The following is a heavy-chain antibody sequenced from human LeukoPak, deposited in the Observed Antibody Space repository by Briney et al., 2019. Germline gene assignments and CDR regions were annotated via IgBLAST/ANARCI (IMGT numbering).Heavy chain of an antibody. J-gene: IGHJ6*02. D-gene: IGHD3/OR15-3a*01. Sequence: PGGSLRLSCAASGFVFRSYGMNWVRQAPGKGLEWVSGIYTNGRDTRYADSGKGRFTISRDNSKNPLYLQMHSLRVEDTAVYYCAHLVWEYVGGLDVWGQGTTVTVSS. CDR3: AHLVWEYVGGLDV. CDR1: GFVFRSYG. CDR2: IYTNGRDT. V-gene: IGHV3-23*05.